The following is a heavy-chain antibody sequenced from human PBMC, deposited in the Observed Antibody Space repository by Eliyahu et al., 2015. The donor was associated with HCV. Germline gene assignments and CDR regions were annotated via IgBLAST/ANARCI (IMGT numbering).Heavy chain of an antibody. V-gene: IGHV3-11*06. D-gene: IGHD1-26*01. CDR3: VRGGARYFDY. CDR1: GFTFSDYY. J-gene: IGHJ4*02. CDR2: ISPSSSDT. Sequence: QVQLVESGGGLVKPGGSLRLSCAASGFTFSDYYMSWIRQAPGKGLEWVSYISPSSSDTNYADSVKGRFTISRDNAKNSLFLQMNSLSVEDTAVYYCVRGGARYFDYWGQGTLITVSS.